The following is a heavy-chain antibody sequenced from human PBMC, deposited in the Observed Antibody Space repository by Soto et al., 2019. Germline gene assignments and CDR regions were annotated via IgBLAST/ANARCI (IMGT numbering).Heavy chain of an antibody. D-gene: IGHD6-13*01. CDR1: GYTFTSYG. CDR2: ISAYNGNT. J-gene: IGHJ6*02. CDR3: ARGSYSSSGLSSGWIVRVNPGGMDV. Sequence: GASVKVSCKASGYTFTSYGISWVRQAPGQGLEWMGWISAYNGNTNYAQKLQGRVTMTTDTSTSTAYMELRSLRSDDTAVYYCARGSYSSSGLSSGWIVRVNPGGMDVWGQGTTVTVSS. V-gene: IGHV1-18*01.